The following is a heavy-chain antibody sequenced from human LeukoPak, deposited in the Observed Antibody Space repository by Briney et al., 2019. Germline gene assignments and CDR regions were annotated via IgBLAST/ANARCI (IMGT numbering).Heavy chain of an antibody. CDR2: IYYSGSI. J-gene: IGHJ4*02. D-gene: IGHD4-17*01. CDR1: GGSISSSSYY. V-gene: IGHV4-39*01. Sequence: PSETLSLTCTVSGGSISSSSYYWGWIRQPPGKGLEWIGSIYYSGSIYYNPSLMSRVTISVDTSKNQFFPKLSSVTAADTAVYYCARQGDYGDYVRYWGQGTLVTVSS. CDR3: ARQGDYGDYVRY.